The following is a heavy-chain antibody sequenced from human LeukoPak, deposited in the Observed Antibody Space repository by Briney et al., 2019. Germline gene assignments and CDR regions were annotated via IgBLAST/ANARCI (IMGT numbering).Heavy chain of an antibody. CDR1: GYTFTGYY. D-gene: IGHD6-19*01. Sequence: ASVKVSCKASGYTFTGYYMHWVRQAPGQGLEWMGWINPNSGGTNYAQKFQGRVTMTRDTSISTAYMELSRLRSDDTAVYYCARVGEQWLVRSDSQHWGQGILVTVSS. CDR2: INPNSGGT. CDR3: ARVGEQWLVRSDSQH. J-gene: IGHJ1*01. V-gene: IGHV1-2*02.